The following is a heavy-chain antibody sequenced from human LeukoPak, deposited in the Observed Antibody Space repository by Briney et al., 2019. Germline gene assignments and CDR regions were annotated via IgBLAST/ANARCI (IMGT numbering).Heavy chain of an antibody. Sequence: SETLSLTCAVYGGSFSGYYWSWIRQPPGKGLEWIGEINHSGSTNYNPPLKSRVTISVDTSKNQFSLKLSSVTAADTAVYYCARGSRRVSYGDYPPPSRPYYFDYWGQGTLVTVSS. D-gene: IGHD4-17*01. CDR3: ARGSRRVSYGDYPPPSRPYYFDY. CDR2: INHSGST. CDR1: GGSFSGYY. J-gene: IGHJ4*02. V-gene: IGHV4-34*01.